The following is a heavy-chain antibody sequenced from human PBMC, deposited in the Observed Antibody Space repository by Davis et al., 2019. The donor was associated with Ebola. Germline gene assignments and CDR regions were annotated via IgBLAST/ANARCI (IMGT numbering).Heavy chain of an antibody. CDR2: IYPGDSDT. D-gene: IGHD3-10*01. J-gene: IGHJ4*02. CDR1: GYSFANYW. Sequence: GESLKISCKGSGYSFANYWIGWVRQMPGKGLEWMGIIYPGDSDTRYSPSFQGQVTISADKSISTAYLQWSSLKASDSAMYYCTREALARSLDSWGQGTLVTVSS. V-gene: IGHV5-51*01. CDR3: TREALARSLDS.